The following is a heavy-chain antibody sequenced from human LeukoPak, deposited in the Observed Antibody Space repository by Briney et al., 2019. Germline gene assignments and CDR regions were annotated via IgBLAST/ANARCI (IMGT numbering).Heavy chain of an antibody. CDR1: GYSFANYD. Sequence: ASVKVSCKASGYSFANYDINWVRQAPGQGLEWVAWMIPNSGKIGYSQKFQGRVTMTRNTSISTAYMELSSLRSEDTAVYYCARGSRYFDWLLYYFDYWGQGTLVTVSS. D-gene: IGHD3-9*01. V-gene: IGHV1-8*02. CDR3: ARGSRYFDWLLYYFDY. J-gene: IGHJ4*02. CDR2: MIPNSGKI.